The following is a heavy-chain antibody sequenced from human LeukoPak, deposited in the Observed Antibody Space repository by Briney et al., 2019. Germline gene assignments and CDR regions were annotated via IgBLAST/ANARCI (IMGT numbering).Heavy chain of an antibody. J-gene: IGHJ4*02. V-gene: IGHV1-18*04. CDR2: ISAYNGNT. Sequence: ASVKVSCKTSGYTFTSYGISWVRQAPGQGLEWMGWISAYNGNTNYVQKLQGRVTMTTDTSTSTAYMELRSLRSDDTAVYYCARDRQWFGELKSPFDHWGQGTLVTVSS. D-gene: IGHD3-10*01. CDR1: GYTFTSYG. CDR3: ARDRQWFGELKSPFDH.